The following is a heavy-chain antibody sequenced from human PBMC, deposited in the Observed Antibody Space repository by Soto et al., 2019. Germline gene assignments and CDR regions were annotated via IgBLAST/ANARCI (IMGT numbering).Heavy chain of an antibody. V-gene: IGHV1-46*01. J-gene: IGHJ4*02. D-gene: IGHD6-13*01. CDR2: INPSGGST. CDR1: GYTFTSYY. Sequence: ASVKVSCKASGYTFTSYYMHWARQAPGQGLEWMGIINPSGGSTSYAQKFQGRVTMTRDTSTSTVYMELSSLRSEDTAVYYCAREKAGYSSIRAGTDYWGQGTLVTVSS. CDR3: AREKAGYSSIRAGTDY.